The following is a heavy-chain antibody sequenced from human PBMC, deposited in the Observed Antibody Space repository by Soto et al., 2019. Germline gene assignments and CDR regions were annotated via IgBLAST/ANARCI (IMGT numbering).Heavy chain of an antibody. CDR3: AGERGGGYFDY. V-gene: IGHV1-8*01. CDR1: GYTFTSYD. CDR2: MNPNSNNT. D-gene: IGHD3-16*01. J-gene: IGHJ4*02. Sequence: QVQLVQSGAEVKKPGASVKVSCKASGYTFTSYDINWVRQATGQGLEWMGWMNPNSNNTGYAQKFQGRLTMTRTTSISTAYMELTSLRSGATAVYYWAGERGGGYFDYWGQGTLVTVSS.